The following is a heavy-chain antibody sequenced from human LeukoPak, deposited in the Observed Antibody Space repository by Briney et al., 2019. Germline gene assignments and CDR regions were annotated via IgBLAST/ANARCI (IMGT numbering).Heavy chain of an antibody. CDR1: GFTFSSYW. CDR3: AKLVGYCSGGSCYDAFDI. V-gene: IGHV3-74*01. CDR2: INSDGSST. D-gene: IGHD2-15*01. Sequence: GGSLRLSCAASGFTFSSYWMHWVRQAPGKGLVWVSRINSDGSSTSYADSVKGRFTISRDNAKNTLYLQMNSLRAEDTAVYYCAKLVGYCSGGSCYDAFDIWGQGTMVTVSS. J-gene: IGHJ3*02.